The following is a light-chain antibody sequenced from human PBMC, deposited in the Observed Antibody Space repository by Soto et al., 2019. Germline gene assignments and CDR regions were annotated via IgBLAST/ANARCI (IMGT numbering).Light chain of an antibody. CDR3: QAWDSSTSSVV. V-gene: IGLV3-1*01. CDR2: QDS. Sequence: SYELTQPPSVSVSPGQTASITCSGDKLGEKYACWYQQKPGQSPVLVIYQDSKRPSAIPERFSGSNSGNTATLTISGTQAMDEADYYCQAWDSSTSSVVFGGGTKVTVL. CDR1: KLGEKY. J-gene: IGLJ2*01.